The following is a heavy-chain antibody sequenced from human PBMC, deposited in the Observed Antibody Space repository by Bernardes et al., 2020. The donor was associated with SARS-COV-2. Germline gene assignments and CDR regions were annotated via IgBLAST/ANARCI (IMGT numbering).Heavy chain of an antibody. CDR2: LPYCGNT. Sequence: ATISFLSSAAATATTNASYRCGCISQPPGKGLEWSGRLPYCGNTSYNPSPRSRVVISADTSSTQFSLELTSLTAADTAVYFYAKLKVLRHLDWSLSWLEFYFDSWGQGTLITVSS. CDR3: AKLKVLRHLDWSLSWLEFYFDS. J-gene: IGHJ4*02. CDR1: ATATTNASYR. D-gene: IGHD3-9*01. V-gene: IGHV4-39*01.